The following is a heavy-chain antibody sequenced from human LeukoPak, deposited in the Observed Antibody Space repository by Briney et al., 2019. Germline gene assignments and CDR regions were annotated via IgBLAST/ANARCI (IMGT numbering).Heavy chain of an antibody. J-gene: IGHJ3*02. CDR1: GYSFTSYW. V-gene: IGHV5-51*01. D-gene: IGHD3-22*01. Sequence: GESLKISCKGSGYSFTSYWIGWVRQMPGKGLEWMGIIYPGDSDTRYSPSFQGQVTISADKSISTAYLQWSSLKASDTAMYHCARNYYYDQTRGKDAFDIWAKGTRVTVSS. CDR2: IYPGDSDT. CDR3: ARNYYYDQTRGKDAFDI.